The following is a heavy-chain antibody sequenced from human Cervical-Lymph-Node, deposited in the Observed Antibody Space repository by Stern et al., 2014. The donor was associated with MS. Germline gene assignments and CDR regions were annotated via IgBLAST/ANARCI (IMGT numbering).Heavy chain of an antibody. D-gene: IGHD3-3*01. J-gene: IGHJ4*02. Sequence: QLQLQESGPGLVKPSETLSLTCSVSGGSISSYYWNWIRQPPGKGLEWIANVHYSGTTNYNPSLKRRVTILLDTSMNKISLKLTSGTAADTAVYYCAGSGTYYPDYWGQGILVTVSS. CDR1: GGSISSYY. CDR2: VHYSGTT. V-gene: IGHV4-59*08. CDR3: AGSGTYYPDY.